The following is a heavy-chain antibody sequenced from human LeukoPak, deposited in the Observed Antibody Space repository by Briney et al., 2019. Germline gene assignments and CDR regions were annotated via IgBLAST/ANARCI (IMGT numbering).Heavy chain of an antibody. CDR3: ARDYYGSGSYQDY. D-gene: IGHD3-10*01. J-gene: IGHJ4*02. Sequence: PGRALRISCAASWFTFSSYSMHWVRPAPGQGAGWVAVISYDGSNKYYADSVKGRFTISRDNSKNTLYLQMNSLRAEDTAVYYCARDYYGSGSYQDYWGQGTLVTVSS. CDR1: WFTFSSYS. CDR2: ISYDGSNK. V-gene: IGHV3-30*04.